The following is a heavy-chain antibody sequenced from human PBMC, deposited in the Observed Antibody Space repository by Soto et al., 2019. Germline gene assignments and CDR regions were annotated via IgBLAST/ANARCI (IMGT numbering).Heavy chain of an antibody. CDR1: GFTFSNNS. CDR2: ISTSSTTI. D-gene: IGHD1-26*01. CDR3: ARGRAQVGLDY. J-gene: IGHJ4*02. V-gene: IGHV3-48*01. Sequence: EVQVVESGGGLVQPGGSLRLTCAASGFTFSNNSMNWVRQAPGKGLEWISYISTSSTTIYYADSVKGRFTISRDNAKNSLYLQMNSLRAEDTAVYYCARGRAQVGLDYWGQGTLVTVSS.